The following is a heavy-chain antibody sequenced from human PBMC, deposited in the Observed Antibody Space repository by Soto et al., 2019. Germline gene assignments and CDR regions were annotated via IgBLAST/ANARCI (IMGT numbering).Heavy chain of an antibody. CDR2: ISAYNGNT. D-gene: IGHD3-3*01. CDR1: GYTFTSYG. V-gene: IGHV1-18*04. Sequence: ASVKVSCKASGYTFTSYGISWLRQAPGQGLEWMGWISAYNGNTNYAQKLQGRVTMTTDTSTSTAYMELRSLRSDDTAVYYCARDLTYYDFWSGTYGMDVWGQGTTVTVSS. CDR3: ARDLTYYDFWSGTYGMDV. J-gene: IGHJ6*02.